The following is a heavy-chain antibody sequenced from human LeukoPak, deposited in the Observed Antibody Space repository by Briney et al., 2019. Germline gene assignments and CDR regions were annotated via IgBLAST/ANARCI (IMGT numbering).Heavy chain of an antibody. CDR2: ISNSGSTK. Sequence: PGGSLRLSCAASGFTFSSYSMNWVRQAPGKGLEWVSYISNSGSTKYYADSVKGRFTISRDNAKNSLYLQMNSLRAEDTAVYYCAREGVVVRYWGQGTLVTVSS. V-gene: IGHV3-48*04. CDR1: GFTFSSYS. J-gene: IGHJ4*02. CDR3: AREGVVVRY. D-gene: IGHD2-15*01.